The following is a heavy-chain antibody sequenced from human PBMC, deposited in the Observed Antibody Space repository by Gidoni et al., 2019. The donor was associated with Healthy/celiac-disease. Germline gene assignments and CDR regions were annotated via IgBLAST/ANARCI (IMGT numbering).Heavy chain of an antibody. J-gene: IGHJ4*02. V-gene: IGHV1-18*04. CDR2: ISAYNGNK. D-gene: IGHD3-22*01. Sequence: QVQLVQSGAEVKKPGASVKVSCKASGYTFTSSGISWVLQAPGQGLEWMGWISAYNGNKNNAQKLQGRVTMTTEKSTSTAYMELRSLRSDETAGYYCARDTYYYDSRGYYYGPRRWDGGGDYWGQGTLVTVSS. CDR1: GYTFTSSG. CDR3: ARDTYYYDSRGYYYGPRRWDGGGDY.